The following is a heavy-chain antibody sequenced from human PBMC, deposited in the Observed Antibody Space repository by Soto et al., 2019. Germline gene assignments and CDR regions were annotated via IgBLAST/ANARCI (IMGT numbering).Heavy chain of an antibody. CDR1: GGTFSSYA. J-gene: IGHJ6*02. CDR2: IIPIFGTA. Sequence: QVQLVQSGAEVKKPGSSVKVSCKASGGTFSSYAISWVRQAPGQGLEWMGGIIPIFGTANYAQKFQGRVTITAYESTSTAYMELSSLRSEDTAVYYCARETTYDFWSGYTYYYYGMDVWGQGTTVTVSS. V-gene: IGHV1-69*01. CDR3: ARETTYDFWSGYTYYYYGMDV. D-gene: IGHD3-3*01.